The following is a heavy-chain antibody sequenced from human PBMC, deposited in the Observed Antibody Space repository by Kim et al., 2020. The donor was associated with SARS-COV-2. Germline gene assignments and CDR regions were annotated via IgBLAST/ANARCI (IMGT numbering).Heavy chain of an antibody. CDR2: IYYSGST. V-gene: IGHV4-39*01. J-gene: IGHJ4*02. CDR1: GGSISSSSYY. CDR3: ARLSAVLRYFDWLFGPIDY. Sequence: SETLSLTCTVSGGSISSSSYYWSWIRQPPGKGLEWIGSIYYSGSTYYNPSLKSRVTISVDTSKNQFSLKLSSVTAADTAVYYCARLSAVLRYFDWLFGPIDYWGQGTLVTVSS. D-gene: IGHD3-9*01.